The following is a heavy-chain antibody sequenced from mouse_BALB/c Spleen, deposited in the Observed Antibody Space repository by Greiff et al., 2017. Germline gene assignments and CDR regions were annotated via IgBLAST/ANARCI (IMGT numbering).Heavy chain of an antibody. CDR3: ARIGATPGFAY. CDR1: GFTFSSYA. CDR2: ISSGGST. D-gene: IGHD3-1*01. J-gene: IGHJ3*01. V-gene: IGHV5-6-5*01. Sequence: EVQRVESGGGLVKPGGSLKLSCAASGFTFSSYAMSWVRQTPEKRLEWVASISSGGSTYYPDSVKGRFTISRDNARNILYLQMSSLRSEDTAMYYCARIGATPGFAYGGQGTLVTVSA.